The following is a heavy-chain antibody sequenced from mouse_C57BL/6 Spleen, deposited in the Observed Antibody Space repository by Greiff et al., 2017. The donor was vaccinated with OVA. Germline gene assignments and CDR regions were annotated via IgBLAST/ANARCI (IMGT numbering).Heavy chain of an antibody. D-gene: IGHD1-1*01. V-gene: IGHV1-15*01. Sequence: VQLQQSGAELVRPGASVTLSCKASGYTFTDYEMHWVKQTPVHGLEWIGAIDPETGGTAYNQKFKGKAILTADKSSSTAYMELRSLTSEDSAVYYCTRKNYGSSSYARDYWGQGTSVTVSS. J-gene: IGHJ4*01. CDR2: IDPETGGT. CDR1: GYTFTDYE. CDR3: TRKNYGSSSYARDY.